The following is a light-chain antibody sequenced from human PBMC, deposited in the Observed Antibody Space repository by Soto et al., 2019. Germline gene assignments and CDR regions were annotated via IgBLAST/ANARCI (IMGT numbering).Light chain of an antibody. J-gene: IGLJ2*01. CDR3: QSYDSSLSRV. CDR2: GNS. CDR1: SSNIGAGYD. Sequence: QFVLTQSPSESGAPGQRVTISCTGSSSNIGAGYDVHWYQQLPGTAPKLLIYGNSNRPSGVPDRFSGSKSGTSASLAITGLQAEDEADYYCQSYDSSLSRVFGGGTQLTVL. V-gene: IGLV1-40*01.